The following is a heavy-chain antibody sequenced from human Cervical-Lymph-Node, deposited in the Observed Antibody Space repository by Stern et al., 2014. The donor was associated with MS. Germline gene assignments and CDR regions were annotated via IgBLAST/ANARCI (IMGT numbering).Heavy chain of an antibody. CDR1: GFSLSNARMG. CDR2: IFSNDEK. D-gene: IGHD6-13*01. J-gene: IGHJ6*02. Sequence: QVTLRESGPVLVKPTETLTLTCTVSGFSLSNARMGVSWIRQPPGKALEWLAHIFSNDEKSYSTSLKSRLTISKDTSKSQVVLTMTNMDPVDTATYYCARIRPLLSGTDYYYGMDVWGQGTTVTDSS. CDR3: ARIRPLLSGTDYYYGMDV. V-gene: IGHV2-26*01.